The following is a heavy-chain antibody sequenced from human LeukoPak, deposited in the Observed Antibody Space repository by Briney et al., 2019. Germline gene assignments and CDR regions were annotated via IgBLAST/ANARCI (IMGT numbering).Heavy chain of an antibody. D-gene: IGHD4-17*01. V-gene: IGHV3-23*01. CDR3: AKETDTVTTVDY. Sequence: VSVISGSGETTKFADSVKGRFTISRDNSKNTLYLQMNSLRAEDTAVYYCAKETDTVTTVDYWGQGTLVTVSS. CDR2: ISGSGETT. J-gene: IGHJ4*02.